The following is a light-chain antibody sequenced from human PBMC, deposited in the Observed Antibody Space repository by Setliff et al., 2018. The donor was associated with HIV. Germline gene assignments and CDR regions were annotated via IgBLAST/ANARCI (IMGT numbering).Light chain of an antibody. J-gene: IGLJ1*01. CDR1: SSNIGKSY. Sequence: SALTQPPSASGTPGQRVTMSCSGSSSNIGKSYVYWYQQLPGTAPKLLIYRDNRRPSGVPDRFSGSKSGTSASLAISGLRSEDEADYYCAIWDDSLSGYYVFGTGTKVTVL. CDR2: RDN. CDR3: AIWDDSLSGYYV. V-gene: IGLV1-47*01.